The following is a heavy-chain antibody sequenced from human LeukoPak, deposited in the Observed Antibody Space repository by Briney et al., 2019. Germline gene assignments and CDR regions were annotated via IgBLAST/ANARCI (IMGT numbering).Heavy chain of an antibody. Sequence: GASVKVSCKVSGYTLTELSMHWVRQAPGKGLEWMGGFDPEDGETIYAQKIQGRVTMTEDTSTDTAYMELSSLRSEDTAVYYCATPLRYYYDSSGYNDYWGQGTLVTVSS. CDR3: ATPLRYYYDSSGYNDY. D-gene: IGHD3-22*01. CDR2: FDPEDGET. CDR1: GYTLTELS. V-gene: IGHV1-24*01. J-gene: IGHJ4*02.